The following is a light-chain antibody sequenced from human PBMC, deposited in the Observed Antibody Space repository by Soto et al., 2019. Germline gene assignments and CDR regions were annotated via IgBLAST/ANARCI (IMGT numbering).Light chain of an antibody. Sequence: QSVLTQPRSVSGSPGQSVTISCTGTSSDVGGYNYVSWYQQHPGKAPKLMIYDVSKRPSGGPDRFSGSKSGNTASLTISGLQAEDEADYSCCSYAGSYPLVFGGGTKVTVL. CDR1: SSDVGGYNY. V-gene: IGLV2-11*01. CDR2: DVS. CDR3: CSYAGSYPLV. J-gene: IGLJ2*01.